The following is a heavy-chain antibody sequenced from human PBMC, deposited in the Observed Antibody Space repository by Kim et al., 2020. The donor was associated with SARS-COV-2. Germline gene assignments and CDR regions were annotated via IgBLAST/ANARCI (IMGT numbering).Heavy chain of an antibody. CDR2: INTNTGNP. Sequence: ASVKVSCKASGYTFTSYAMNWVRQAPGQGLEWMGWINTNTGNPTYAQGFTGRFVFSLDTSVSTAYLQISSLKAEDTAVYYCAISSILPRGILGAAAGSPPYWGQGTLVTVSS. V-gene: IGHV7-4-1*02. J-gene: IGHJ4*02. CDR1: GYTFTSYA. D-gene: IGHD6-13*01. CDR3: AISSILPRGILGAAAGSPPY.